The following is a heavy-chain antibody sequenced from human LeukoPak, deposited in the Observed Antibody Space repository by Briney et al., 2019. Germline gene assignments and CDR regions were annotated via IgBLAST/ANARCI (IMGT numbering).Heavy chain of an antibody. CDR2: IRSKAYGGTT. J-gene: IGHJ4*02. CDR3: TRGEEQQLAFDY. Sequence: QPGGSLRLSCAASGFTFSNYAMSWVRQAPGKGLEGVGFIRSKAYGGTTEYAASVKGRFTISRDDSKSIAYLQMNSLKTEDTAVYYCTRGEEQQLAFDYWGQGTLVTVSS. D-gene: IGHD6-13*01. V-gene: IGHV3-49*04. CDR1: GFTFSNYA.